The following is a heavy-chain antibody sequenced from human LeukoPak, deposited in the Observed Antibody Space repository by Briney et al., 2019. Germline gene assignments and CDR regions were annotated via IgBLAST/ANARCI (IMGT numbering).Heavy chain of an antibody. Sequence: GGSLRLSCAASGFTFDDYAMRWVRQAPGKGPEWVSLISGDGGSTYYADSVKGRFTISRDNSKNSPYLQMNSLRTEDTALYYCAKIPAAGYYYCYMDFWGKGTTATVSS. CDR3: AKIPAAGYYYCYMDF. CDR2: ISGDGGST. CDR1: GFTFDDYA. V-gene: IGHV3-43*02. J-gene: IGHJ6*03. D-gene: IGHD2-2*01.